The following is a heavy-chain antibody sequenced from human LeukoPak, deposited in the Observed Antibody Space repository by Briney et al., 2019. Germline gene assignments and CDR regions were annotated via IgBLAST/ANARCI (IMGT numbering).Heavy chain of an antibody. J-gene: IGHJ4*02. V-gene: IGHV4-4*07. D-gene: IGHD4-17*01. CDR1: GGSISSYY. Sequence: SETLSLTCTVSGGSISSYYWSWIRHPAGKGLEWIGRIYTSGSTNYNPSPKCRVTMSVDTSKNQFSLKLSSATAADTAVYYRAREDYGDYGACVYWGQGTLLTVST. CDR3: AREDYGDYGACVY. CDR2: IYTSGST.